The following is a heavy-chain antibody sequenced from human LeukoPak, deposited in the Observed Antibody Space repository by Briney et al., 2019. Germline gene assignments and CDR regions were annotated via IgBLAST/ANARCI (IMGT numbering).Heavy chain of an antibody. Sequence: ASVKLSCKASGYTFTSYGISWVRQAPGQGLEWMGWISAYNGNTNYAQKLQGRVTMTTDTSTSTAYMELRSLRSDDTAVYYCARDSEYQLLSRPFDYWGEGTVVTVSS. CDR3: ARDSEYQLLSRPFDY. J-gene: IGHJ4*02. CDR1: GYTFTSYG. V-gene: IGHV1-18*01. CDR2: ISAYNGNT. D-gene: IGHD2-2*01.